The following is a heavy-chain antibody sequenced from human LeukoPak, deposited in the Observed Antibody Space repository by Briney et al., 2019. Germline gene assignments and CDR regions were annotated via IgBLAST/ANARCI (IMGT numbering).Heavy chain of an antibody. CDR3: AKWKSSGYYNDPA. J-gene: IGHJ4*02. D-gene: IGHD3-22*01. V-gene: IGHV3-23*01. CDR2: ISGSGGST. Sequence: GGSLRLSYAPAALTFITPGMGSGRQAPGKGLEWVSAISGSGGSTYYADSVKGRFTISRDNSKNTLYLQMNSLRAEATAVYYGAKWKSSGYYNDPAWGQGTLVTVSS. CDR1: ALTFITPG.